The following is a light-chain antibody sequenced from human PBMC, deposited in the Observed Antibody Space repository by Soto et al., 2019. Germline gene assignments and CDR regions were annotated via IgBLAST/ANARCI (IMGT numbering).Light chain of an antibody. Sequence: EIVXTQSPGTLSLSPGERATLSCRASQSVSSSYLAWYQQKPGQAPRLLIYGASSRATGIPDRFSGSGSGTDFTLIISRLEPEDFAVYYCQQYGSSPFTFGGGTKVDIK. CDR3: QQYGSSPFT. CDR2: GAS. V-gene: IGKV3-20*01. CDR1: QSVSSSY. J-gene: IGKJ4*01.